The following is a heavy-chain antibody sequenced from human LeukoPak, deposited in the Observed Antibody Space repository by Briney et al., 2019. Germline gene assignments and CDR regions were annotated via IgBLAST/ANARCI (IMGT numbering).Heavy chain of an antibody. D-gene: IGHD3-10*01. V-gene: IGHV4-4*07. CDR2: IYTSGST. CDR3: ARHAPSYDYYGSGGYYMDV. Sequence: SETLSLTCTVSGGSISSYYWSWIRQPAGKGLEWIGRIYTSGSTNYNPSLKSRVTMSVDTSKNQFSLRLTSVTAADTAVYYCARHAPSYDYYGSGGYYMDVWGTGTTVTISS. J-gene: IGHJ6*03. CDR1: GGSISSYY.